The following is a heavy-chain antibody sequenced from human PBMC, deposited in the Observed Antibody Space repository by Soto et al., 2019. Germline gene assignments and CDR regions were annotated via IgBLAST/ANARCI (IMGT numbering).Heavy chain of an antibody. CDR1: GYSFTSNW. V-gene: IGHV5-51*01. CDR3: ARHQRDDASRKSDC. J-gene: IGHJ4*02. CDR2: INPADSDI. Sequence: EVQLVPSGTEVKKPGESLKISCQGSGYSFTSNWIGWVRQMPGKGLEWMGIINPADSDIKYSPSFQGQVTISADKSIGTAYRQWSSLKASDTAMYYCARHQRDDASRKSDCWGQGTLVTVSS. D-gene: IGHD3-16*01.